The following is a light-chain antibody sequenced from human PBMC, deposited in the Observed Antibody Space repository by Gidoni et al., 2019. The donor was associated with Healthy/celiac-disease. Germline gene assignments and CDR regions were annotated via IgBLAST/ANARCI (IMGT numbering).Light chain of an antibody. CDR2: DVS. V-gene: IGLV2-14*03. CDR1: SSDVGGYNY. CDR3: SSYTSSSTL. Sequence: QSALTQPASVSGSPGQSITISCTGTSSDVGGYNYVSCYQQHPGKAPKLMLYDVSNRPSGVSNRFSGSKSGNTASLTISGLQAEDEADYYCSSYTSSSTLFGGGTKLTVL. J-gene: IGLJ2*01.